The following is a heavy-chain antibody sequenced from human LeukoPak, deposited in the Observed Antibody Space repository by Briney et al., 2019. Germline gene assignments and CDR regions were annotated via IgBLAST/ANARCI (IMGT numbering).Heavy chain of an antibody. CDR1: GGSISSSSYY. V-gene: IGHV4-39*01. CDR2: INYSGST. Sequence: KPSETLSLTCTVSGGSISSSSYYWGWIRQPPGKGLEWIVSINYSGSTYYNPSLKSRVTISVDTSKTQFSLKLSSVTAADTAVYYCARLSDYWGQGTLVTVSS. CDR3: ARLSDY. J-gene: IGHJ4*02.